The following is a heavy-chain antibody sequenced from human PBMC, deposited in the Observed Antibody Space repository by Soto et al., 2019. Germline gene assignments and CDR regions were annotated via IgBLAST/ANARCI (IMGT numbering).Heavy chain of an antibody. CDR2: IYSGGNP. V-gene: IGHV4-39*01. D-gene: IGHD2-21*01. CDR3: ARGGHIFIFPPLRRYFDP. J-gene: IGHJ4*02. CDR1: GDSISGTSDY. Sequence: SETLSLTCFVSGDSISGTSDYWGWIRQSPGKGLEWIGNIYSGGNPYYNPSLKSRVTMSVDASKNQFALKLTSVTAADTAVYYCARGGHIFIFPPLRRYFDPWGQGILVTVSS.